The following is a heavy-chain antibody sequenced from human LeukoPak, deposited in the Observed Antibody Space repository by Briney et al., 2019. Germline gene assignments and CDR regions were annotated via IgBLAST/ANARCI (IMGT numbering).Heavy chain of an antibody. V-gene: IGHV1-24*01. D-gene: IGHD6-19*01. J-gene: IGHJ5*02. Sequence: ASVKVSCKVSGYTLTELSMHWVRQAPGKGLEWMGGFDPEDGETIYAQKFQGRVTMTEDTSTDTAYMEPSSLRSEDTAVYYCATAKPRLNWFDPWGQGTLVTVSS. CDR2: FDPEDGET. CDR1: GYTLTELS. CDR3: ATAKPRLNWFDP.